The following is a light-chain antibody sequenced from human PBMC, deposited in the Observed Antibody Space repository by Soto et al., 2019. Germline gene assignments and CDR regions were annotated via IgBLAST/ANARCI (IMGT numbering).Light chain of an antibody. J-gene: IGLJ3*02. V-gene: IGLV1-47*02. Sequence: QAVVTQPPSASGTPGQRVIISCSGSSSNIGRDYVYWFQQLPGTAPKLLIYTNNQRPSGVPDRFSGSKSGTSASLAISGLRSEDEADYCCAAWDDSLSTWVFGGGTQLTVL. CDR1: SSNIGRDY. CDR3: AAWDDSLSTWV. CDR2: TNN.